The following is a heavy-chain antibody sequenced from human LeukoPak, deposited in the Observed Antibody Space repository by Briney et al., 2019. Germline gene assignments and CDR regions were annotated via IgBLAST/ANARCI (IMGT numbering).Heavy chain of an antibody. V-gene: IGHV3-66*02. CDR2: IYSGGST. D-gene: IGHD2-2*01. CDR3: ARVRCSSTSCYYYYYYMDV. Sequence: GGSLRLSCAASGFTVSSNYMGWVRQAPGKGLEWVSVIYSGGSTYYADSVKGRFTISRDNSKNTLYLQMNSLRAEDTAVYYCARVRCSSTSCYYYYYYMDVWGKGTTVTVSS. CDR1: GFTVSSNY. J-gene: IGHJ6*03.